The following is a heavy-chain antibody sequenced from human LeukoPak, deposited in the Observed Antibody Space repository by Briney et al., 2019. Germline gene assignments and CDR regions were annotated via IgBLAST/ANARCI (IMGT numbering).Heavy chain of an antibody. V-gene: IGHV3-21*01. CDR3: ARGAGWLDY. CDR2: ISSSTYI. D-gene: IGHD6-19*01. CDR1: GFTFSTYI. Sequence: PGGSLRLSCAASGFTFSTYIMNWVRQAPGKGLEWVSSISSSTYIYYADSVKGRFTISRDNANNSLYPVMNSLRAEDTAVYYCARGAGWLDYWGQGALVTVSS. J-gene: IGHJ4*02.